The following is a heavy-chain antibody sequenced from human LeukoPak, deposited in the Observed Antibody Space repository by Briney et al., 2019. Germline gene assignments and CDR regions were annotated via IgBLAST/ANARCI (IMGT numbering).Heavy chain of an antibody. CDR1: GFSFRNYW. Sequence: GGSLRLSCAASGFSFRNYWMGWVRQAPGKGLEWVANTKPDGSAEYYAHSVRGRFTAPRDNANNLLYLQMNRLRAEDTAVYYCARDGGFDYWGQGTLLTVSS. V-gene: IGHV3-7*01. CDR2: TKPDGSAE. CDR3: ARDGGFDY. J-gene: IGHJ4*02. D-gene: IGHD2-15*01.